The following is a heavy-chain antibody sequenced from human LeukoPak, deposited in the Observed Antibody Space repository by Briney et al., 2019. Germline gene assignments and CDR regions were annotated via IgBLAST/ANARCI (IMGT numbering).Heavy chain of an antibody. V-gene: IGHV1-8*03. D-gene: IGHD2-2*01. CDR2: MNPNSGYT. Sequence: ATVKVSCKASGYTFTSYDIYWVRQATGQGLEWMGWMNPNSGYTDYPQKFQGRVTITADESTSTAYMELSSLRSEDTAVYYCARGSQDCIVVVPAALDYWGQGTLVTVSS. J-gene: IGHJ4*02. CDR3: ARGSQDCIVVVPAALDY. CDR1: GYTFTSYD.